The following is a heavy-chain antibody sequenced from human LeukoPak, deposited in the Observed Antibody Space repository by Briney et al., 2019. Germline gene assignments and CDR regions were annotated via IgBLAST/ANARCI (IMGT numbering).Heavy chain of an antibody. CDR1: GGSISSSSSY. Sequence: PSETLSLTCTVSGGSISSSSSYWGWIRQPPGKGLEWIGSIYYSGSTYYNPSLKSRVTISVDTSKNQFSLKLSSVTAADTAVYYCARQPYYYDSSGYWGFDPWGQGTLVTVSS. V-gene: IGHV4-39*01. CDR2: IYYSGST. J-gene: IGHJ5*02. D-gene: IGHD3-22*01. CDR3: ARQPYYYDSSGYWGFDP.